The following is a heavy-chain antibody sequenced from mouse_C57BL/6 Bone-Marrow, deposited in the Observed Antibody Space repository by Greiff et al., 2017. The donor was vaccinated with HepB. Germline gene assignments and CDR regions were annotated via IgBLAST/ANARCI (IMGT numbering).Heavy chain of an antibody. CDR3: ARTYGSSLCYFDY. V-gene: IGHV14-2*01. Sequence: VQLKESGAELVKPGASVKLSCTASGFNIKDYYMHWVKQRTEQGLAWIGRIDPEDGETKYAPKFQGKATITADTSSNTAYLQLSSLTSEDTAVYYCARTYGSSLCYFDYWGQGTTLTVSS. CDR2: IDPEDGET. D-gene: IGHD1-1*01. CDR1: GFNIKDYY. J-gene: IGHJ2*01.